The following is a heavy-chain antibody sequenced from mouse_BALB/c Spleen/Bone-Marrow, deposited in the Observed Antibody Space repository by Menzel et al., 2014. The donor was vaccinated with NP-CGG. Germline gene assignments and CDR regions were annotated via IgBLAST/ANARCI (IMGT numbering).Heavy chain of an antibody. D-gene: IGHD4-1*01. CDR2: INPSNGGP. V-gene: IGHV1S81*02. J-gene: IGHJ3*01. CDR1: GYTFTNYY. Sequence: QVQLQQSGAGLVKPGASVKLSCKASGYTFTNYYMYWVKQRPGQGLEWIGEINPSNGGPNFNEKFKSKATLTVDKSSSTAYMQLSSLTSEDSAVYYCTRARPGGFAYWGQGTLATVSA. CDR3: TRARPGGFAY.